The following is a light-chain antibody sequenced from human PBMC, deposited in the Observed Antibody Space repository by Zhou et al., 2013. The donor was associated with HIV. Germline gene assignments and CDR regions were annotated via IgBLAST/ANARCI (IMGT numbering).Light chain of an antibody. CDR3: QQANSFPWT. J-gene: IGKJ1*01. CDR2: AAS. V-gene: IGKV1-12*02. CDR1: QGIGSW. Sequence: IRVTQSPSSLSASTGDRVTITCRASQGIGSWLAWFQQKPGKAPKLLIYAASSLQSGVPSRFSGSGSGTEFTLTISSLQPEDFATYYCQQANSFPWTFGQGTKVEV.